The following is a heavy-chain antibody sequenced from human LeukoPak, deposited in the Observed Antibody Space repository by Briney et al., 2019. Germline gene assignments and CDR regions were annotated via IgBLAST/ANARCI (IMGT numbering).Heavy chain of an antibody. CDR3: AREYERFGVYFFDY. D-gene: IGHD3-10*01. V-gene: IGHV4-61*02. CDR1: GGSISSGPYY. Sequence: PPQTLSLTCTVSGGSISSGPYYWSWIRQPAGKGLEWFGRVSTSGSTNYNPSLKSRVTISVDTSKNQFSLRLSSVTAADTAVYYCAREYERFGVYFFDYWGQGTLVTVSS. CDR2: VSTSGST. J-gene: IGHJ4*02.